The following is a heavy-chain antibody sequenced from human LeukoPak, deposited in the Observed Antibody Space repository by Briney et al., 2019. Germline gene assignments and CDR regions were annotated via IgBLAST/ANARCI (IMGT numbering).Heavy chain of an antibody. CDR3: ASRIMTIVTYYYYCYYMDV. D-gene: IGHD4-11*01. J-gene: IGHJ6*03. CDR1: GGSIRSSSYY. CDR2: IYYSGST. V-gene: IGHV4-39*01. Sequence: SGTLSLTCTLSGGSIRSSSYYWGCIRQPPGKGLEWIGSIYYSGSTYYNPSLKSRVTISVDMSKNQFSLNLSSVTAADTAVYYCASRIMTIVTYYYYCYYMDVWGKGTTVTVSS.